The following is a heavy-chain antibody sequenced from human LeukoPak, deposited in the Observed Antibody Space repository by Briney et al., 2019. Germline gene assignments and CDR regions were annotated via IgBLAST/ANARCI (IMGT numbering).Heavy chain of an antibody. J-gene: IGHJ6*02. D-gene: IGHD3-10*01. CDR2: IIPIFGTA. CDR3: ARDGYGSGAGPQNYYYYGMDV. CDR1: GGTFSSYA. V-gene: IGHV1-69*05. Sequence: GASVKVSCKASGGTFSSYAISWVRQAPGQGLEWMGGIIPIFGTANYAQKFQGRVTMTTDTSTSTAYMELRSLRSDDTAVYYCARDGYGSGAGPQNYYYYGMDVWGQGTTVTVSS.